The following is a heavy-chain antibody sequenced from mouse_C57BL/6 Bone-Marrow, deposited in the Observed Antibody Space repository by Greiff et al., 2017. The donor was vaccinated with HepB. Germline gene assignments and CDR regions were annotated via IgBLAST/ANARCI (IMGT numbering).Heavy chain of an antibody. CDR2: INPNNGGT. Sequence: VQLQQSGPELVKPGASVKISCKASGYTFTDYYMNWVKQSHGKSLEWIGDINPNNGGTSYNQKFKGKATLTVDKSSSTAYMELRSLTSEDSAVYYCARGITTVVAPIAYWGQGTRVTVSA. CDR3: ARGITTVVAPIAY. D-gene: IGHD1-1*01. CDR1: GYTFTDYY. J-gene: IGHJ3*01. V-gene: IGHV1-26*01.